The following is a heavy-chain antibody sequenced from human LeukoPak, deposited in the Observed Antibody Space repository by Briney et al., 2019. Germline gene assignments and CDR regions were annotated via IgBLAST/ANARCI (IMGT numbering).Heavy chain of an antibody. CDR3: ARAYDILAYYFDY. Sequence: PSETLSLTCTVSGSSISSSSYYWGWIRQPPGKGLEWIGSIYYSGSTYYNPSLKSRVTISVDTSKNQFSLKLSSVTAADTAVYYCARAYDILAYYFDYWGQGTLVTVSS. J-gene: IGHJ4*02. CDR2: IYYSGST. V-gene: IGHV4-39*01. D-gene: IGHD3-9*01. CDR1: GSSISSSSYY.